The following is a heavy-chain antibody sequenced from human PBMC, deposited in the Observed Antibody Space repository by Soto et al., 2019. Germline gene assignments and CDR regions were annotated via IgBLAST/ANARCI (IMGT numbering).Heavy chain of an antibody. J-gene: IGHJ5*02. D-gene: IGHD2-2*01. CDR2: ISAGGGNT. CDR1: GFTFSNYA. CDR3: VKHSEYQLLSWFDP. Sequence: GGSLRLSCAASGFTFSNYAMSLIRQAPGKGLEWVSGISAGGGNTFYADSVRGRFTISRDNSKNTLDLQMSSLRAEDAALYFCVKHSEYQLLSWFDPWGQGTLVTVSS. V-gene: IGHV3-23*01.